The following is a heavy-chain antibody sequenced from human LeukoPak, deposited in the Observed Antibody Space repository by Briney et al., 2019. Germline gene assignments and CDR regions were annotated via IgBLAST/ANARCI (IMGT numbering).Heavy chain of an antibody. CDR1: GFIFSEAW. J-gene: IGHJ4*02. V-gene: IGHV3-15*01. CDR2: IKTKPEGGTT. CDR3: TTDQKWLRLALGY. D-gene: IGHD5-12*01. Sequence: SGGSLRLSCAASGFIFSEAWMSWVRQAPGKGLEWVDRIKTKPEGGTTDYPVSVKGRFTISRDDSKNTLYLQMNSLNTEDTAVYFCTTDQKWLRLALGYWGQGTLVTVSS.